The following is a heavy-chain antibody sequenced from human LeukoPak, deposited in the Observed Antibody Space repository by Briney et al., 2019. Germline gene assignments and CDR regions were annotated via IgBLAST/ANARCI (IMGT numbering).Heavy chain of an antibody. Sequence: GGSLRLSCAASGFTVSSNYMSWVRQAPGKGLEWVSVIYSGGSTYYADSVKGRFTISRDNSKNTLYLQMNSLRSEDTAVYYCARVTAKYYFDYWGQGTLVTVSS. D-gene: IGHD1-14*01. CDR3: ARVTAKYYFDY. CDR1: GFTVSSNY. J-gene: IGHJ4*02. CDR2: IYSGGST. V-gene: IGHV3-53*01.